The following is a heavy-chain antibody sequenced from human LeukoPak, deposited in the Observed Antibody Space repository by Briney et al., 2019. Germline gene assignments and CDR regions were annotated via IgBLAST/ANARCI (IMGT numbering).Heavy chain of an antibody. J-gene: IGHJ4*02. CDR3: ARDLGRRFGEFDY. D-gene: IGHD3-10*01. V-gene: IGHV3-33*01. Sequence: GGSLRLSCAASGFTFSSYGMHWVRQAPGKGLGWVAVIWYDGSNKYYADSVKGRFTISRDNSKNTLYLQMNSLRAEDTAVYYCARDLGRRFGEFDYWGQGTLVTVSS. CDR1: GFTFSSYG. CDR2: IWYDGSNK.